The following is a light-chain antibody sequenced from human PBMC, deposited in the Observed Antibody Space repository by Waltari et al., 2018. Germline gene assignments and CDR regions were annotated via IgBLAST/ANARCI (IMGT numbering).Light chain of an antibody. J-gene: IGLJ2*01. CDR2: GVN. V-gene: IGLV1-40*01. Sequence: QSVLTPPPSVSGAPGQRVTISCTGSWSNIGAGYDVHWYQQLPGKAPPLLIYGVNTRPPGVPDRFFGSKSGSSASLAIPGLQPEDEADYYCQSYDTSLGVVFGGGTKLTVL. CDR1: WSNIGAGYD. CDR3: QSYDTSLGVV.